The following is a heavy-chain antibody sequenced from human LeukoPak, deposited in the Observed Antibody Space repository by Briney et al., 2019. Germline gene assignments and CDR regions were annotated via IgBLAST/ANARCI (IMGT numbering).Heavy chain of an antibody. CDR2: MNPNSGNT. CDR1: GYTFTNYG. D-gene: IGHD6-19*01. V-gene: IGHV1-8*02. J-gene: IGHJ4*02. Sequence: ASVKVSCKASGYTFTNYGITWVRQAPGQGLEWMGWMNPNSGNTGYAQKFQGRVTMTRNTSISTAYMELSSLRSEDTAVYYCARGMKGHSSGWYWREEVGYYFDYWGQGTLVTVSS. CDR3: ARGMKGHSSGWYWREEVGYYFDY.